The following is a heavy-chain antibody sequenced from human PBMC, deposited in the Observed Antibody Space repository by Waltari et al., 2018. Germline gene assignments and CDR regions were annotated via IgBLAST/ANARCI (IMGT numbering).Heavy chain of an antibody. Sequence: QVQLVQSGAEVKKPGASVKVSCKASGYTFTGYYMHWVRQAPGQGLEWMGRINPNRGGTNYAQKFQGRVTMTRDTSISTAYMELSRLRSDDTAVYYCARERLRPTDYGDYGGPDYWGQGTLVTVSS. J-gene: IGHJ4*02. CDR1: GYTFTGYY. CDR2: INPNRGGT. D-gene: IGHD4-17*01. CDR3: ARERLRPTDYGDYGGPDY. V-gene: IGHV1-2*06.